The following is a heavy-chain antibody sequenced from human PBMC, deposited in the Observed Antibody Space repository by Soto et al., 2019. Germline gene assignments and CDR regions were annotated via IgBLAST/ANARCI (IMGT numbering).Heavy chain of an antibody. D-gene: IGHD3-10*01. J-gene: IGHJ4*02. Sequence: EVQLVESVGGSVQPGGSLRLSCAASGFTFSDHYMDWVRQAPGKGLEWVGHSRNKRNSFSTEYAASVKGRFTISRDDSKSSLYLQMNSLKTEDTAVYYCARGSPHYFGLGSYRTVFDYWGQGTSVTVSS. V-gene: IGHV3-72*01. CDR1: GFTFSDHY. CDR2: SRNKRNSFST. CDR3: ARGSPHYFGLGSYRTVFDY.